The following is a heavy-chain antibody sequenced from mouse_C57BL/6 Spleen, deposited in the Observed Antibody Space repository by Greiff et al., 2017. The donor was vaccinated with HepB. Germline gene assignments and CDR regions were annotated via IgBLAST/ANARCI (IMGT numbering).Heavy chain of an antibody. V-gene: IGHV1-82*01. Sequence: VKLMESGPELVKPGATVKISCKASGYAFSSSWMNWVKQSPGKGLEWIGRIYPGDGDTNYNGKFKGKATLTADKSSSTAYMQLSSLTSEDSAVYCCARSGDYWGQGTTLTVSS. CDR3: ARSGDY. D-gene: IGHD3-2*02. J-gene: IGHJ2*01. CDR1: GYAFSSSW. CDR2: IYPGDGDT.